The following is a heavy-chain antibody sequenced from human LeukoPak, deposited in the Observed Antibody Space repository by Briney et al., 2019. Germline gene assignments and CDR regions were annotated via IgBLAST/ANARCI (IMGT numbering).Heavy chain of an antibody. Sequence: SETLSLTCTVSGSSISSSSYYWGWIRQPPGKGLEWIGSIYYSGSTYYNPSLKSRVTISVDTSKNQFSLKLSSVTAADTAVYYCARHSWRFGEPRPYDYWGQGTLVTVSS. J-gene: IGHJ4*02. D-gene: IGHD3-10*01. V-gene: IGHV4-39*01. CDR2: IYYSGST. CDR3: ARHSWRFGEPRPYDY. CDR1: GSSISSSSYY.